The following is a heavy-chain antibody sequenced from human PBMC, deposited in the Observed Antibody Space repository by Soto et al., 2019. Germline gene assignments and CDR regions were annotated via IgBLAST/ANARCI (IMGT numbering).Heavy chain of an antibody. D-gene: IGHD3-16*01. CDR3: AHTKYDPFSSYFDQ. CDR1: GFSLSTSGVA. J-gene: IGHJ4*02. V-gene: IGHV2-5*01. CDR2: IYWNDDK. Sequence: QITLKESGPTLVIPTQTLTLTCSFSGFSLSTSGVAVGWIRQSPGKALEWLALIYWNDDKRYSPTVKSRLTITKDTSKYHVVLTMTDMDPVDTAPSYGAHTKYDPFSSYFDQWGPGTLVTVSS.